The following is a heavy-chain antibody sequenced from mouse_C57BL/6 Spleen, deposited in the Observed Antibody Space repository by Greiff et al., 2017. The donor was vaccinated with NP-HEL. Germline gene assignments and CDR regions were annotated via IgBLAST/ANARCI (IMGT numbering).Heavy chain of an antibody. V-gene: IGHV1-64*01. D-gene: IGHD2-3*01. Sequence: VQLQQSGAELVKPGASVKLSCKASGYTFTSYWMHWVKQSPGQGLEWIGMIHPNSGSTNYNEKFKSKATLTVDKSSSTAYMQLSSLTSEDSAVYYCARGGYDGYSWFSYWGQGTLVTVSA. CDR2: IHPNSGST. CDR3: ARGGYDGYSWFSY. CDR1: GYTFTSYW. J-gene: IGHJ3*01.